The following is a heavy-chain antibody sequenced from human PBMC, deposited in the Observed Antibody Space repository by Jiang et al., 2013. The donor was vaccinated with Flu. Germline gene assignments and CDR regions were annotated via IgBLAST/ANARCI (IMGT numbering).Heavy chain of an antibody. CDR1: GGSFSGYY. Sequence: LLKPSETLSLTCAVYGGSFSGYYWNWIRQPPGKGLEWIGEINHSGSTNYNPSLKSRVTISLDTSKSQFSLKLTSVTAEDTAVYYCARDRLAVGWGVDYWGQGTLVTVSS. CDR2: INHSGST. J-gene: IGHJ4*02. CDR3: ARDRLAVGWGVDY. D-gene: IGHD2-21*01. V-gene: IGHV4-34*01.